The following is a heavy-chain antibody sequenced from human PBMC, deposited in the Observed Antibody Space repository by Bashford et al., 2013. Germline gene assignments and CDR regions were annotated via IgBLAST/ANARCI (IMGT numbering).Heavy chain of an antibody. CDR2: IYYSGST. CDR1: DGSFSTSY. D-gene: IGHD3-16*02. Sequence: SETLSLTCGVFDGSFSTSYWSWIRQPPGKGLEWIGYIYYSGSTNYNPSLKSRVTISVDTSKNQFSLKLSSVTAADTAVYYCARAWLGELSATFDYWGQGTLVTVSS. V-gene: IGHV4-59*01. CDR3: ARAWLGELSATFDY. J-gene: IGHJ4*02.